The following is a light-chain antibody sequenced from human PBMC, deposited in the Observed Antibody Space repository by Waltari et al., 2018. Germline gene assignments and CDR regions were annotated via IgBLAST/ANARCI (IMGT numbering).Light chain of an antibody. Sequence: QSVLTQPPSASGTPGQRVTMSCSGSSSNIGNYAVPWYQQLPGTAPKLLIYSNNQRPSGVPDRFSGSKSGTSASLVISGLQSDDEADYHCATWDDRLNGVIFGGGTRLTVL. J-gene: IGLJ2*01. CDR3: ATWDDRLNGVI. CDR1: SSNIGNYA. CDR2: SNN. V-gene: IGLV1-44*01.